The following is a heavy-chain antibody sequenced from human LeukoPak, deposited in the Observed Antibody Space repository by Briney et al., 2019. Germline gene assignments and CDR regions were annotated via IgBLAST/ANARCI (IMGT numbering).Heavy chain of an antibody. Sequence: SETLSLTCTVSGGSISSYYWSWIRQPPGKGLEWIGYIYYSGSTNYNPSLKSRVTISVDTSKNQFSLKLSSVTAADTAVYYSARVRGSSWYFDYWGQGTLVTVSS. V-gene: IGHV4-59*01. CDR3: ARVRGSSWYFDY. CDR2: IYYSGST. D-gene: IGHD6-13*01. CDR1: GGSISSYY. J-gene: IGHJ4*02.